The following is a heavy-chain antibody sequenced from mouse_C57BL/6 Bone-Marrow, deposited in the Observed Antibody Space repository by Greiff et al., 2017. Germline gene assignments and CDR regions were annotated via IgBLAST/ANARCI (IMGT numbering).Heavy chain of an antibody. V-gene: IGHV1-64*01. CDR3: TKYSTFGY. D-gene: IGHD2-5*01. Sequence: QVQLQQPGAELVKPGASVKLSCKASGYNFNGYWMHWVKQRPGQGLEWIGMIHPNSGSNKYNEKFKSKATLTVDTSSSTAFMQLSILSYENSAVYCCTKYSTFGYWGQGTLVPVSA. CDR2: IHPNSGSN. CDR1: GYNFNGYW. J-gene: IGHJ3*01.